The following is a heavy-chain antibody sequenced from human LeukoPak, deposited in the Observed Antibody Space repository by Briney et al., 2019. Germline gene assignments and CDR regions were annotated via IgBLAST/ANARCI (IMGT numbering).Heavy chain of an antibody. V-gene: IGHV4-59*01. Sequence: PSETLSLTCTVSGVSISSYYWSWIRQSPGKGLEWIGYIYYSGNTNYNPSLKSRVTISGDTSKNQFSLELSSVTAADTAVYFCARGTLTRGYYYNYYMDVWGKGTTVTVSS. CDR2: IYYSGNT. CDR1: GVSISSYY. D-gene: IGHD4-17*01. CDR3: ARGTLTRGYYYNYYMDV. J-gene: IGHJ6*03.